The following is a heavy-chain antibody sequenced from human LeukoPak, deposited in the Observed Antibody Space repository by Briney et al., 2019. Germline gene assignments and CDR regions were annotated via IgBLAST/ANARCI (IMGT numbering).Heavy chain of an antibody. J-gene: IGHJ4*02. D-gene: IGHD6-13*01. CDR1: GFTFSSYW. CDR3: ARDIETAAIDY. CDR2: INRDGGNT. V-gene: IGHV3-74*01. Sequence: GGSLRLSCAASGFTFSSYWMHWVRQAPGKGLVWVSRINRDGGNTDYADSVRGRFTISRDNAKNTLYLQLNSLRAEDTAVYYCARDIETAAIDYWGRGTLVTVSS.